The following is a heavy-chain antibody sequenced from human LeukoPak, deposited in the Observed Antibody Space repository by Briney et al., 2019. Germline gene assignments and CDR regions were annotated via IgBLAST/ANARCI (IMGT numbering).Heavy chain of an antibody. CDR3: AREGKEGYDFWTGYYEYYFDY. CDR2: IYTSGTT. D-gene: IGHD3-3*01. V-gene: IGHV4-61*02. J-gene: IGHJ4*02. Sequence: SQTLSLTCTVSGGSISSGSYYWRWVRQPAGTGLEWIGRIYTSGTTNYNPSLKSRVTISVYTSKNQFSLKLRSVTAADTAVYYCAREGKEGYDFWTGYYEYYFDYWGQGTLVTVSS. CDR1: GGSISSGSYY.